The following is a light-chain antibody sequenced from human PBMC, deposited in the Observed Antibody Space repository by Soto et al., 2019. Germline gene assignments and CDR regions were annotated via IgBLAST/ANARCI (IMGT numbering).Light chain of an antibody. CDR2: DVS. J-gene: IGLJ1*01. Sequence: QSALTQPASVSGSPGQSITISCTGTSSDIGTYNYVSWYQQHPGQAPKLMIYDVSTRPSGVSDRFSGSKSSNTASLTISGLQAEDEADYYCYSCSRSSGTRYVFGTGTKLTVL. V-gene: IGLV2-14*03. CDR3: YSCSRSSGTRYV. CDR1: SSDIGTYNY.